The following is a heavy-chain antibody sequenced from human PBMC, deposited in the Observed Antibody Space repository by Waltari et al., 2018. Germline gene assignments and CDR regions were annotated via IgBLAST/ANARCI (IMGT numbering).Heavy chain of an antibody. J-gene: IGHJ5*02. D-gene: IGHD1-26*01. V-gene: IGHV3-7*03. CDR1: GFSLGAYG. CDR2: INFDGSAT. Sequence: VQLVESGGGLVQRGGSLRRSCAASGFSLGAYGMSWVRQAPGRGLEWVANINFDGSATYVADSVNGRLSVSRDNAKNSLFLHMNNLRVEDTAVYFCARGSASYVRVWDSWGQGTLVTVSS. CDR3: ARGSASYVRVWDS.